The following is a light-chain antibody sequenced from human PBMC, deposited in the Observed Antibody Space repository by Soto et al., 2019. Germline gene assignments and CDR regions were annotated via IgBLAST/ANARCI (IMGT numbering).Light chain of an antibody. CDR3: QLYGSSPPRYT. V-gene: IGKV3-20*01. CDR2: AAS. CDR1: QSVGSNS. J-gene: IGKJ2*01. Sequence: EIVLTQSPGTLYLSPGERATLSCRASQSVGSNSLAWYQQKRGQAPRLLIYAASARATGIPDRFSGSGSGTDFTLTISRLEPEDFAVYFCQLYGSSPPRYTFGQGTKLEIK.